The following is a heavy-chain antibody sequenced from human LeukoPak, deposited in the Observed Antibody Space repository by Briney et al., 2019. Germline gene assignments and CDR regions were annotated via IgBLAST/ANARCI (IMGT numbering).Heavy chain of an antibody. CDR2: INPNSGGT. Sequence: ASVKVSCKASGYTFTGYYMHCVRQAPGQGLEWMGWINPNSGGTNYAQKFQGRVTMTRDTSISTAYMELSRLRSDDTAVYYCARGSYVLRYFDWPLDMDYWGQGTLVTVSS. V-gene: IGHV1-2*02. CDR1: GYTFTGYY. CDR3: ARGSYVLRYFDWPLDMDY. D-gene: IGHD3-9*01. J-gene: IGHJ4*02.